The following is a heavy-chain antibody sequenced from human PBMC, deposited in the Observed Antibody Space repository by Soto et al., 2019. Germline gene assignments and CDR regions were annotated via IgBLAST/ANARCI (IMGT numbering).Heavy chain of an antibody. J-gene: IGHJ4*02. CDR1: GFTFSSYG. Sequence: QSVGSLRLSCADSGFTFSSYGMHWVRQAPGQGLEWVAVISYDGSNKYYADSVKGRFTISRDNSKNTLYLQMNSLRAEDTAVYYCAKEVRGRLEEIIGYSSGWYYFDYWGQGTLVTVSS. CDR3: AKEVRGRLEEIIGYSSGWYYFDY. V-gene: IGHV3-30*18. D-gene: IGHD6-19*01. CDR2: ISYDGSNK.